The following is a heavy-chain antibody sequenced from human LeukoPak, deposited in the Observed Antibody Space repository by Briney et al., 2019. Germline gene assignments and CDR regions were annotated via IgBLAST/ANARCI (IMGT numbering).Heavy chain of an antibody. CDR1: GFTFSSYQ. V-gene: IGHV3-48*03. Sequence: PGGSLRLSCAASGFTFSSYQMNWVRQAPGKGLEWISYISCSGNTIYYADSVKGRFTISSDNAKNSLYLQMNSLRAEDTAVYYCARYGDYGFDYWGQGALVTVSS. CDR3: ARYGDYGFDY. D-gene: IGHD4-17*01. J-gene: IGHJ4*02. CDR2: ISCSGNTI.